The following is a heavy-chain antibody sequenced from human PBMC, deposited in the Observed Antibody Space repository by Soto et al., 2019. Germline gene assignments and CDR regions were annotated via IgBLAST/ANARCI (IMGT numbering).Heavy chain of an antibody. CDR1: GFTFSDYY. V-gene: IGHV3-11*01. Sequence: QVQLVESGGGLVKPGGSLRLSCAASGFTFSDYYMTWIRQAPGKGLEWLSYITYNGDTIYYADCVKGRFTISRDNAHNSLSLEMNSLRAEDTAIYYCARLRPTNTGGTFDIWGQGTMVTVSS. J-gene: IGHJ3*02. CDR2: ITYNGDTI. D-gene: IGHD3-16*01. CDR3: ARLRPTNTGGTFDI.